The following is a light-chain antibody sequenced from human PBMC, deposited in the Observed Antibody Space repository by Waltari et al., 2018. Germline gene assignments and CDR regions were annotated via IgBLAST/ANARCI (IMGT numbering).Light chain of an antibody. CDR2: AAS. Sequence: DIQMTQSPSSLSASVGDRVTITCRASRAITNYVNWYQQRPGLAPKLLIYAASTSQGGVPTRFSGSGSGTDFTLTISSLQIEDFATYYCQQSHSAPLAFGGGTRLEI. CDR3: QQSHSAPLA. V-gene: IGKV1-39*01. J-gene: IGKJ4*01. CDR1: RAITNY.